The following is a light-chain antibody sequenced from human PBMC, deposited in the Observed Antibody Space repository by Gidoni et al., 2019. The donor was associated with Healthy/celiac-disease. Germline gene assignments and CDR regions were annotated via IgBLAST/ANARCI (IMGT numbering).Light chain of an antibody. CDR2: DAS. J-gene: IGKJ1*01. Sequence: NQMTQSPSSLSASVGDRVTITCQASQDISNYLNWYQQKPGKAPKLLIYDASNLETGVPSRFSGSGSGTDFTFTISSLQPEDIATYYCQQYDNLWTFGQGTKVEIK. V-gene: IGKV1-33*01. CDR1: QDISNY. CDR3: QQYDNLWT.